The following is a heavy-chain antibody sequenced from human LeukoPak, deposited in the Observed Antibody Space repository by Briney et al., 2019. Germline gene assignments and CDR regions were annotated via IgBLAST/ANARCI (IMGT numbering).Heavy chain of an antibody. J-gene: IGHJ6*02. Sequence: PGGSLRLSCAASGFTFSNYWMSWVRQAPGKGLEWVANIKPDGSEKYYVDSVKGRFTISRDNAKNALYLQMNSLRAEDTAVYYCARDLYYGSGSHYNPILYFGMDVWGQGTTVTVSS. V-gene: IGHV3-7*04. CDR2: IKPDGSEK. D-gene: IGHD3-10*01. CDR1: GFTFSNYW. CDR3: ARDLYYGSGSHYNPILYFGMDV.